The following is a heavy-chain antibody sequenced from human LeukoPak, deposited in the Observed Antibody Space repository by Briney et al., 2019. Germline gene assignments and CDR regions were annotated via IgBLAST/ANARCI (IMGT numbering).Heavy chain of an antibody. V-gene: IGHV1-18*01. CDR2: ISAYNGNT. J-gene: IGHJ6*02. CDR1: GYTFTSCG. CDR3: ARGAGDYDFWSGYYVYYYYYGMDV. D-gene: IGHD3-3*01. Sequence: ASVKVSCKASGYTFTSCGISWVRQAPGQGLEWMGWISAYNGNTNYAQKLQGRVTMTTDTSTSTAYMELRSLRSDDTAVYYCARGAGDYDFWSGYYVYYYYYGMDVWGQGTTVTVSS.